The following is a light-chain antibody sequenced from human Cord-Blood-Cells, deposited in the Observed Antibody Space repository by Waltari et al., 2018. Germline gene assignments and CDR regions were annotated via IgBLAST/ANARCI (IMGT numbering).Light chain of an antibody. J-gene: IGKJ1*01. CDR3: QKYERLPAT. CDR2: DAS. CDR1: QSVSRA. V-gene: IGKV3-20*01. Sequence: EFVLTRSPGTLSLSQGARATISCRASQSVSRALVWYQQKPGQAPRLLIYDASRRATGIPDRFSGSGSGTDFSLTISRLEPEDSAVYYCQKYERLPATFGQGTKVEI.